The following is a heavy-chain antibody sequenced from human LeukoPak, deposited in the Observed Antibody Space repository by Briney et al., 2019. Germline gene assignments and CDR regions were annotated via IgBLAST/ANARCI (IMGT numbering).Heavy chain of an antibody. Sequence: GRSLRLSCAAAGFTFNNHAMHWVRQAPGKGLEWVAVISYHGGDKYYADSVKGRFTISRDNSKNTLYLQMNSLRAEDTAVYYCAKAESPINRYNWNDKRRPYGMDVWGQGTTVTVSS. V-gene: IGHV3-30*04. CDR1: GFTFNNHA. J-gene: IGHJ6*02. CDR2: ISYHGGDK. D-gene: IGHD1-20*01. CDR3: AKAESPINRYNWNDKRRPYGMDV.